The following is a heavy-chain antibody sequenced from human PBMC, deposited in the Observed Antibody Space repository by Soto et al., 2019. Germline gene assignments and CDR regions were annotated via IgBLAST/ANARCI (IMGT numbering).Heavy chain of an antibody. CDR2: IYHSGST. D-gene: IGHD2-2*01. Sequence: SETLSLTCAVSGGSISSGGYSWSWIRQPPGKGLEWIGYIYHSGSTYYNPSLKSRVTISVDRSKNQFSLKLSSVTAADTAVYYCARVPDRWGQATLVTVPQ. CDR3: ARVPDR. J-gene: IGHJ5*02. V-gene: IGHV4-30-2*01. CDR1: GGSISSGGYS.